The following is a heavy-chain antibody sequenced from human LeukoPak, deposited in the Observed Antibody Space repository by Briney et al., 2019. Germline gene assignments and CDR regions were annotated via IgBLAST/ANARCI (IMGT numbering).Heavy chain of an antibody. CDR1: GGSFSGYY. Sequence: SETLSLTCAVYGGSFSGYYWSWLRQPPGKGLEWIGEINHSGSTNYNPSLKSRVTISVDTSKNQFSLKLSSVTAADTAVYYCARGEDEVVVAATTRFDYWGQGTLVTASS. CDR3: ARGEDEVVVAATTRFDY. CDR2: INHSGST. J-gene: IGHJ4*02. D-gene: IGHD2-15*01. V-gene: IGHV4-34*01.